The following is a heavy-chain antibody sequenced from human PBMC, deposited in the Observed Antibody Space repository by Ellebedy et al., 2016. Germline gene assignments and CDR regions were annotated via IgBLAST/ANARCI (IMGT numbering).Heavy chain of an antibody. CDR2: ISYDERSE. V-gene: IGHV3-30*04. CDR3: ARGVGSGWFDP. CDR1: GFTFSTYV. J-gene: IGHJ5*02. Sequence: GESLKISCAVSGFTFSTYVMHWVRQVPGKGLEWVAVISYDERSEYYADSVKGRFTISRDNSKNTLYLQMNSLRAEDTAVYYCARGVGSGWFDPWGQGTLVTVSS. D-gene: IGHD2-15*01.